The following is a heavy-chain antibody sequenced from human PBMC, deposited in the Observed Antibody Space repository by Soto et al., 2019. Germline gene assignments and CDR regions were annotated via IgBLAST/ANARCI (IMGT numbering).Heavy chain of an antibody. Sequence: GGSLRLSCAASGFTFSSYWMSWVRQAPGKGLEWVANIKQDRSEKYYVDSVKGRFTISRDNAKNSLYLQMNSLRAEDTAVYYCARARKFGSSSGSFDYWGQGTLVTVSS. CDR1: GFTFSSYW. V-gene: IGHV3-7*03. D-gene: IGHD6-6*01. J-gene: IGHJ4*02. CDR3: ARARKFGSSSGSFDY. CDR2: IKQDRSEK.